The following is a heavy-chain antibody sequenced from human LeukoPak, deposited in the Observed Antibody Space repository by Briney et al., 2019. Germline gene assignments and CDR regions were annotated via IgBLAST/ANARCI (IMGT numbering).Heavy chain of an antibody. CDR2: IKQDGSEK. J-gene: IGHJ4*02. D-gene: IGHD5-18*01. CDR1: GFIFSSDW. V-gene: IGHV3-7*01. Sequence: GGSLRLSCTASGFIFSSDWMSWVRQAPGRGLEWVANIKQDGSEKYYVDSVKGRFTISRDNAKNSLYLQMNSLRAEDTAVYYCARGWIQLWPFDYWGQGTLVTVSS. CDR3: ARGWIQLWPFDY.